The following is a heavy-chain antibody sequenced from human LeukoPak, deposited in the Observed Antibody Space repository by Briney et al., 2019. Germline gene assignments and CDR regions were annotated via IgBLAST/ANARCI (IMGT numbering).Heavy chain of an antibody. J-gene: IGHJ4*02. CDR2: IYYSGST. D-gene: IGHD3-10*01. Sequence: PSGTLSLTCTVSGGSISSYYWSWIRQPPGKGLEWVGYIYYSGSTNYNPSLKSRVTISVDTSKNQFSLKLSSVTAAVTAVYYCARALWFGDLDYWGQGTLVTASS. V-gene: IGHV4-59*01. CDR3: ARALWFGDLDY. CDR1: GGSISSYY.